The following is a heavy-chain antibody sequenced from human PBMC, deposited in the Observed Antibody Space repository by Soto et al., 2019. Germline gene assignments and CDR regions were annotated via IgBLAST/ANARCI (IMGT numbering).Heavy chain of an antibody. V-gene: IGHV1-2*02. J-gene: IGHJ3*02. CDR1: GYPVTAYY. CDR3: ARGGGVGVAGSAAFDM. Sequence: QLHLVQSGAVVKKPGASVTVSCSASGYPVTAYYMHWVRQAPGRGLEWMGGINPATGAAKYTQTFQGRVTMTRATSTRTVFMELSGLTSEDPAVFYCARGGGVGVAGSAAFDMWGQGTLVTVSS. CDR2: INPATGAA. D-gene: IGHD3-3*01.